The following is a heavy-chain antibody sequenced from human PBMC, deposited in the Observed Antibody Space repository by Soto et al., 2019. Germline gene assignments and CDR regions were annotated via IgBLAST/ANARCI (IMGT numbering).Heavy chain of an antibody. Sequence: QVQLQESGPGLVKPSQTLSLTWTVSGGSVSSGGYYWSWIRQHPGKGLEWIGYIYYIGSTYYNPSLKSRVTISVDTSKNQFSLKLSSVTAADTAVYYCARVGPRNYYDSSGYYYYFDYWGQGTLVTVSS. CDR3: ARVGPRNYYDSSGYYYYFDY. CDR2: IYYIGST. J-gene: IGHJ4*02. V-gene: IGHV4-31*02. D-gene: IGHD3-22*01. CDR1: GGSVSSGGYY.